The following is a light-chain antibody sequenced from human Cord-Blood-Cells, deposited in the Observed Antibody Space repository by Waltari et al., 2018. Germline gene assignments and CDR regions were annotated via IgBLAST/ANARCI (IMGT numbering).Light chain of an antibody. Sequence: QTVVNQEPSFSVSPGGTVPLTCGLSSGSVSSSYYPSWYQQTPGQAPRTLIYSTTARSSGVPDRFSGSILGNKAALTITGAQADDESDYYCVLYMGSGIWVFGGGTKLTVL. V-gene: IGLV8-61*01. J-gene: IGLJ3*02. CDR1: SGSVSSSYY. CDR3: VLYMGSGIWV. CDR2: STT.